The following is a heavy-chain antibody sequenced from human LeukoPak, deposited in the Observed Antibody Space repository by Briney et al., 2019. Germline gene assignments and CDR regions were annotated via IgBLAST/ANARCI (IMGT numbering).Heavy chain of an antibody. CDR2: IKQDGSEK. J-gene: IGHJ4*02. V-gene: IGHV3-7*01. Sequence: GGSLRLSCAASGFAFSSYWMTWVRQAPGKGLEWVANIKQDGSEKYYVDSVTGRFTISRDNAKNSLYLQMNSLRADDTAVYYCARSGSAAGTLRGRNDYWGQGTLVTVS. D-gene: IGHD6-25*01. CDR1: GFAFSSYW. CDR3: ARSGSAAGTLRGRNDY.